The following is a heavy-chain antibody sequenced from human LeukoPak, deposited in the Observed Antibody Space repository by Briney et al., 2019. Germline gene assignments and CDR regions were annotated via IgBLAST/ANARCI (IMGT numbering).Heavy chain of an antibody. CDR1: GGSISSSSYY. J-gene: IGHJ5*02. Sequence: SETLSLTCTVSGGSISSSSYYWGWIRQPPGKGLEWIGSIYYSGSTYYNPSLKSRVTISVDTSKNQFSLKLSSVTAADTAVYYCARATYNWNDGGRFDPWGQGTLVTVSS. V-gene: IGHV4-39*07. CDR3: ARATYNWNDGGRFDP. D-gene: IGHD1-20*01. CDR2: IYYSGST.